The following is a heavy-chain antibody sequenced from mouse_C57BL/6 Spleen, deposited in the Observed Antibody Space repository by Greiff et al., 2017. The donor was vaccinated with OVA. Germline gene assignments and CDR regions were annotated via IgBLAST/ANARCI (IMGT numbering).Heavy chain of an antibody. D-gene: IGHD2-3*01. CDR1: GYTFTDYE. J-gene: IGHJ4*01. Sequence: VQLQQSGAELVRPGASVTLSCKASGYTFTDYEMHWVKQTPVHGLEWIGAIDPETGGTAYNQKFKGKAILTADKSSSTAYMELRSLTSEDSAVYYCTRRRDDGYSYYAMDYWGQGTSVTVSS. CDR3: TRRRDDGYSYYAMDY. V-gene: IGHV1-15*01. CDR2: IDPETGGT.